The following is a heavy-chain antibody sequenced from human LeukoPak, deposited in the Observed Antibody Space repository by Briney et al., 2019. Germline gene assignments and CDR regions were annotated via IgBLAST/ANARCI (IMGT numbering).Heavy chain of an antibody. CDR3: ARGINRVLDY. V-gene: IGHV6-1*01. D-gene: IGHD3-10*01. CDR1: GDSVSSNSAA. J-gene: IGHJ4*02. Sequence: SQTLSLTCAISGDSVSSNSAAWYWIRLSPSIGLEWLGRTYYRSKWYNDSALSVKSRITINPDTSKNQFSLQLDSVTPEDTAMYYCARGINRVLDYWGQGTLVTVSS. CDR2: TYYRSKWYN.